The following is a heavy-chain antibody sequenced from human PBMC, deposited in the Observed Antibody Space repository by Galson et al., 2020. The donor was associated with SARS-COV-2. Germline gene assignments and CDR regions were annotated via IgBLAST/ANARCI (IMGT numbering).Heavy chain of an antibody. D-gene: IGHD2-2*01. CDR1: GGFISSGDHY. V-gene: IGHV4-30-4*01. CDR3: ARDHQYCSTTHCPSGFDYYGMDV. CDR2: IYHGGRSYYNPFLNSGST. J-gene: IGHJ6*02. Sequence: SETLSLTCTVSGGFISSGDHYWSWIRQPPGKGLEWIGYIYHGGRSYYNPFLNSGSTYFNPSLKSRVSISLATSKNQFSLNLSSVTATDTAVYYCARDHQYCSTTHCPSGFDYYGMDVWGQGTTVTVSS.